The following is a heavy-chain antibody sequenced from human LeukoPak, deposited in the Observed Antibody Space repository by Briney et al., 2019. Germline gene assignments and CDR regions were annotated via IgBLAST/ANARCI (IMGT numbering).Heavy chain of an antibody. Sequence: ASVKVSCKASGYTFTYYYMHWVRQAPGQGLGWMGWIAPNSGDTNYAQKFQGRVTMTRDTSISTAHMELSRLKSDDTAVYYCARDIGSGWYWIGGNYWGQGTLVTVSS. CDR3: ARDIGSGWYWIGGNY. V-gene: IGHV1-2*02. J-gene: IGHJ4*02. CDR1: GYTFTYYY. CDR2: IAPNSGDT. D-gene: IGHD6-19*01.